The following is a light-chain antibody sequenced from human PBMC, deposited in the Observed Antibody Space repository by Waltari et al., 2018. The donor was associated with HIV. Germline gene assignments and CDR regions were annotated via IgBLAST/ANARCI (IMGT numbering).Light chain of an antibody. Sequence: SYELTQPPSVSVSPGQTASINCSGDKLGDKYACWYQQKPGQSPVLVIYQDSKRPSGIPERFSGSNSGNTATLTISGTQAMDEADYYCQAWDSSTLVFGTGTKVTVL. J-gene: IGLJ1*01. V-gene: IGLV3-1*01. CDR2: QDS. CDR3: QAWDSSTLV. CDR1: KLGDKY.